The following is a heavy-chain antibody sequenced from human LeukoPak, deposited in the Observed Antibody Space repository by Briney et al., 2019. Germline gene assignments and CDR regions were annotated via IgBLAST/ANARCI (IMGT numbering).Heavy chain of an antibody. CDR3: TRHDAVPVIGHGMGL. D-gene: IGHD3-16*02. Sequence: SETLSLTCTVSGGSISSYYWSWIRQPPGKGLEWVGCIYYNGITNYNPSLESRVTISVDTSKNQFSLKLSSVTAADTAVYYCTRHDAVPVIGHGMGLWGQGTTVTVSS. CDR1: GGSISSYY. CDR2: IYYNGIT. J-gene: IGHJ6*02. V-gene: IGHV4-59*08.